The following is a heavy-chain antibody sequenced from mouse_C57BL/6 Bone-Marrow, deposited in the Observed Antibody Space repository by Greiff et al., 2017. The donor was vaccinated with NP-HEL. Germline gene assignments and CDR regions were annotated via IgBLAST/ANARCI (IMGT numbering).Heavy chain of an antibody. CDR2: IWSGGST. CDR1: GFSLTRYG. J-gene: IGHJ4*01. V-gene: IGHV2-2*01. CDR3: ASPYAMDY. Sequence: VQLQQSGPGLVQPSQSLSITCTVSGFSLTRYGVHWVRQSPGKGLEWLGVIWSGGSTDYYAAFISSLSISKDNSKSQVFFKMNSLQADDAAIYCCASPYAMDYWGQGTSVTVAS.